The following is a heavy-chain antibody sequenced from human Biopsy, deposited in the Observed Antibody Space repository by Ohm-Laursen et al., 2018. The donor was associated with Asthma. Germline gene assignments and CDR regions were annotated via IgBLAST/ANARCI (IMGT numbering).Heavy chain of an antibody. CDR2: VFWSGST. Sequence: PSQTLSLTCRVSGGYTGSSDHHWAWIRQAPRKGLEWIGFVFWSGSTHYSRSLERRVSISIDTATNEFSMKLWSVTPADTAVYFCARVVSYGDIYFGIDVWGPGTTVSVS. D-gene: IGHD4-17*01. J-gene: IGHJ6*02. CDR1: GGYTGSSDHH. V-gene: IGHV4-30-4*01. CDR3: ARVVSYGDIYFGIDV.